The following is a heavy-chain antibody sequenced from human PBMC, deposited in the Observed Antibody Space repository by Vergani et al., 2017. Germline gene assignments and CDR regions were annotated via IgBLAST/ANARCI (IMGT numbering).Heavy chain of an antibody. Sequence: QVQLVQSGAEVKKPGSSVKVSCKASGGTFSSYAISWVRQAPGQGLECMGGIIPIFGTANYAQKFQGRVTITADESTSTAYMALSSLRSEDTAVYYCARECGYCSSTSCYGWFDPWGQGTLVTVSS. CDR1: GGTFSSYA. D-gene: IGHD2-2*03. CDR3: ARECGYCSSTSCYGWFDP. V-gene: IGHV1-69*01. J-gene: IGHJ5*02. CDR2: IIPIFGTA.